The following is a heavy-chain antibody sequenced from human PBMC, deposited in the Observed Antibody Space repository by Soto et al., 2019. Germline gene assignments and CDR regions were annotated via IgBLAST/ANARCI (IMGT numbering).Heavy chain of an antibody. CDR2: IYYSGST. CDR1: GGSISSYY. CDR3: ARVVDGDTLGGYYYYYMDV. D-gene: IGHD2-21*02. V-gene: IGHV4-59*01. Sequence: SETLSLTCTVSGGSISSYYWSWIRQPPGKGLEWIGYIYYSGSTNYNPSLKSRVTISVDTSKNQFSLKLSSVTAADTAVYYCARVVDGDTLGGYYYYYMDVWGKGTTVTVSS. J-gene: IGHJ6*03.